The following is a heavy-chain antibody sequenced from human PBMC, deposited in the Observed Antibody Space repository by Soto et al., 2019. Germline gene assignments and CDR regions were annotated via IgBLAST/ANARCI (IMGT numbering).Heavy chain of an antibody. CDR3: ARADRTLVTSYSLDV. Sequence: QVQLQQWGAGLLKPSETLSLTCAVYGGPFSGYYWTWIRQPPGKGLEWVGEINHSATINFNPSLKSRLTISLDTSKKHFSLKLSSVTDADTAAYYCARADRTLVTSYSLDVWGQGTTVTVSS. CDR2: INHSATI. CDR1: GGPFSGYY. V-gene: IGHV4-34*01. D-gene: IGHD2-21*02. J-gene: IGHJ6*02.